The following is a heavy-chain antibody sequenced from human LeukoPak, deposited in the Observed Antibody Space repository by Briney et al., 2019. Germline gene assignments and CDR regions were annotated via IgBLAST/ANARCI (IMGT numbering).Heavy chain of an antibody. V-gene: IGHV3-7*01. CDR1: GFTFSSYT. D-gene: IGHD1-1*01. J-gene: IGHJ4*02. CDR2: IKQDGSEK. Sequence: GGSLRLSCAASGFTFSSYTMHWIRQAPGKGLEWVANIKQDGSEKYYVDSVKGRFTISRDNAKNSLYLQMNSLRAEDTAVYYCARGRTRVDYWGQGTLVTVSS. CDR3: ARGRTRVDY.